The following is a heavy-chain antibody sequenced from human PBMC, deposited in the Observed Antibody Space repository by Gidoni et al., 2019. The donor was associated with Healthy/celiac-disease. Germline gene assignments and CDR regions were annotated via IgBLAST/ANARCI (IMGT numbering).Heavy chain of an antibody. V-gene: IGHV3-30*18. Sequence: QVQLVESGGGVVQPGRSLRLSCAAYGFTFSSSGMHWVRQAPGKGLEWGAVISYGGSNKYIADSGKGRFTISRDNSKNTLYLQMNSLRAEDTAVYYCAKDLLNGYYYYYYGMDVWGQGTTVTVSS. J-gene: IGHJ6*02. CDR2: ISYGGSNK. CDR3: AKDLLNGYYYYYYGMDV. CDR1: GFTFSSSG. D-gene: IGHD1-26*01.